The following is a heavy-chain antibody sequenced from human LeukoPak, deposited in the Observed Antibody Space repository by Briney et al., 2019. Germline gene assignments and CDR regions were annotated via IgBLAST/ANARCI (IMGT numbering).Heavy chain of an antibody. J-gene: IGHJ4*02. CDR3: ARGPGSFRRDYFDY. D-gene: IGHD6-13*01. CDR2: ISYDGSNK. Sequence: GGSLRLSCAASGFTFSSYTMHLVRQAPGKGLEWVAVISYDGSNKYYADSVKGRFTISRDNSNNTLYLQMNSLRAEDTAVYYCARGPGSFRRDYFDYWGQGTLVTVSS. V-gene: IGHV3-30-3*01. CDR1: GFTFSSYT.